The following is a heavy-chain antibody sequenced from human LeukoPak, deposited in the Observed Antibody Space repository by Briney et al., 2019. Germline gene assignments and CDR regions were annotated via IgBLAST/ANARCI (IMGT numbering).Heavy chain of an antibody. D-gene: IGHD6-13*01. V-gene: IGHV4-34*01. CDR3: ARRGEQRLVRY. Sequence: SETLSLTCAVYGGSFSGYHWSWIRQPPGKGLEWIGEINHSGSTNYNPSLKSRVTISVDTSKNQFSLKLSSVTAADTAVYYCARRGEQRLVRYWGQGTLVTVSS. CDR1: GGSFSGYH. CDR2: INHSGST. J-gene: IGHJ4*02.